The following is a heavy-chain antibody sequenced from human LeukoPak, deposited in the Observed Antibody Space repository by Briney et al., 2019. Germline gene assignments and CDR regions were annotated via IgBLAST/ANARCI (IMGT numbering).Heavy chain of an antibody. V-gene: IGHV3-30*18. CDR3: AKVGQNYDILTYYFDY. Sequence: QPGRSLRLSCEASGFTFSSYGMHWVRQAPGKGLDWVALISSDRNTKYYADSVKGRFTISRDTSKNALYLQMNSLRVEDTAVYYCAKVGQNYDILTYYFDYWGQGTLVTVSS. J-gene: IGHJ4*02. CDR1: GFTFSSYG. CDR2: ISSDRNTK. D-gene: IGHD3-9*01.